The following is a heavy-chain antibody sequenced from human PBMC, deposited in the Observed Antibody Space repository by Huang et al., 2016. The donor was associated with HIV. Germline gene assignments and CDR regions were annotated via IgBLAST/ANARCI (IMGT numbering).Heavy chain of an antibody. D-gene: IGHD2-15*01. CDR3: ARTPYSGSHPDY. CDR2: INPLSGVT. V-gene: IGHV1-2*02. CDR1: GYPFTDYF. Sequence: QVQLVQSGAEVKKPGASVKVSCRPSGYPFTDYFVHWVRQAPGQGLQGMGSINPLSGVTIYAQKVQGRVTMNRDTSIRTVYMELNRLRSDDTALYYCARTPYSGSHPDYWGQGTLVTVSS. J-gene: IGHJ4*02.